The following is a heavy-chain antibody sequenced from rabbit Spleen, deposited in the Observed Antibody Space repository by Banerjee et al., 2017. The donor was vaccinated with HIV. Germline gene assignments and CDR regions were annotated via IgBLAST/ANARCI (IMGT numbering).Heavy chain of an antibody. CDR1: GFSFSFSSY. CDR2: IEVGSSDFT. V-gene: IGHV1S40*01. J-gene: IGHJ6*01. Sequence: EESGGDLVKPGASLTLTCTASGFSFSFSSYMCWVRQAPGKGLEWIACIEVGSSDFTYFAAWAKGRFTISKTSSTTVTLQVTRLTAADTATYFCARDTSSSFSSYGMDLWGPGTLVTV. D-gene: IGHD1-1*01. CDR3: ARDTSSSFSSYGMDL.